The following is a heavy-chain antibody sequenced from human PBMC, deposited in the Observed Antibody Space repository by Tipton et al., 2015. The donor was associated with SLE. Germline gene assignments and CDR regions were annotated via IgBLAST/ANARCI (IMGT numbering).Heavy chain of an antibody. CDR3: ASSLGLTRYFDL. V-gene: IGHV4-61*09. CDR2: IYTSGST. Sequence: TLSLTCTVSGGSISSGSYYWSWIRQPAGKGLEWIGYIYTSGSTNYNPSLKSRVTISVDTSKNQFSLKLSSVTAADTAVYYCASSLGLTRYFDLWGRGTLVTVSS. J-gene: IGHJ2*01. D-gene: IGHD3/OR15-3a*01. CDR1: GGSISSGSYY.